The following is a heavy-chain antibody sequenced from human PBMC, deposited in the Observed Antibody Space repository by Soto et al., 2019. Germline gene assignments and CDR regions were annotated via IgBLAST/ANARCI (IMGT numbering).Heavy chain of an antibody. CDR3: AKTGGQYCSGGSCYPLYYYGMDV. J-gene: IGHJ6*04. Sequence: EVQLLESGGGLVQPGGSLRLSCAASGFTFSSYAMSWVRQAPGKGLEWVSAISGSGGSTYYADSVKGRFTISRDNSKNTLDLQMNSRRAEDTAVYYCAKTGGQYCSGGSCYPLYYYGMDVWGKGTTVTVSS. D-gene: IGHD2-15*01. CDR1: GFTFSSYA. V-gene: IGHV3-23*01. CDR2: ISGSGGST.